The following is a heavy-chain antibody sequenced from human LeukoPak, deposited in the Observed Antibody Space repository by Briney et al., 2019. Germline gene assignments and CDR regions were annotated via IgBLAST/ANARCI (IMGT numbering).Heavy chain of an antibody. CDR2: IYYSGST. Sequence: SETLSLTCTVSGGSISSSSYYWGWLRQPPGKGLEWTGSIYYSGSTYYNPSLKSRVTISVDTSKNQFSLKLSSVTAADTAVYYCVKVVPAASVTKNWFDPWGQGTLVTVSS. CDR1: GGSISSSSYY. V-gene: IGHV4-39*01. CDR3: VKVVPAASVTKNWFDP. D-gene: IGHD2-2*01. J-gene: IGHJ5*02.